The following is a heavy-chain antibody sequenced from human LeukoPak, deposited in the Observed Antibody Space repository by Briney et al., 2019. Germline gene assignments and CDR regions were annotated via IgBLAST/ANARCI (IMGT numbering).Heavy chain of an antibody. Sequence: SDTLSLTCTVSGGSISSYYWSWIRQPTRKGLEWIGRIYTSGSTNYNPSLKSRVTISVDKSKNQFSLELSSVTAADTAVYYCATLYGGGYFDYWGQGTLVTVSS. CDR1: GGSISSYY. D-gene: IGHD3-10*02. V-gene: IGHV4-4*07. CDR2: IYTSGST. J-gene: IGHJ4*02. CDR3: ATLYGGGYFDY.